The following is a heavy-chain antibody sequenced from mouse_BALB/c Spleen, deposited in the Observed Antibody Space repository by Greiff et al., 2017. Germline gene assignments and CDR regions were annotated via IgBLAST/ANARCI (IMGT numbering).Heavy chain of an antibody. V-gene: IGHV1-7*01. Sequence: QVQLKESGAELAKPGASVKMSCKASGYTFTSYWMHWVKQRPGQGLEWIGYINPSTGYTEYNQKFKDKATLTADKSSSTAYMQLSSLTSEDSAVYYCARSHYYGSSYYCDYWGQGTTLTVSS. CDR2: INPSTGYT. CDR3: ARSHYYGSSYYCDY. D-gene: IGHD1-1*01. CDR1: GYTFTSYW. J-gene: IGHJ2*01.